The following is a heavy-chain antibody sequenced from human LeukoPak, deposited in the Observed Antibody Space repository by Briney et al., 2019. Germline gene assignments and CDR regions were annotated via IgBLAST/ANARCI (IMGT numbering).Heavy chain of an antibody. J-gene: IGHJ4*02. CDR1: GGSFSGYY. Sequence: PSETLSLTCAVYGGSFSGYYWSWIRQPPGKGLEWIGEINHSGSTNYNPSLKSRVTISVDTSKNQFSLKLSSVTAADTAVYYCASNPRDYGGNSGGDYWGQGTLVTVSS. D-gene: IGHD4-23*01. V-gene: IGHV4-34*01. CDR2: INHSGST. CDR3: ASNPRDYGGNSGGDY.